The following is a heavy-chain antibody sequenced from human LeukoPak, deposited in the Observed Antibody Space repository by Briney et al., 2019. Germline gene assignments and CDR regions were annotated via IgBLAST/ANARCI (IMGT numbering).Heavy chain of an antibody. CDR3: TRGASSWALLDY. CDR2: ISNDGSNK. D-gene: IGHD6-13*01. CDR1: GFTFSRYA. V-gene: IGHV3-30-3*01. J-gene: IGHJ4*02. Sequence: PGGSLRLSCAASGFTFSRYAMHWVRQAPGKGLEWVAVISNDGSNKYCADSVKGRFTISRDNSKNTLYLQMNSLRGEDTAIYYCTRGASSWALLDYWGQGTLVTISS.